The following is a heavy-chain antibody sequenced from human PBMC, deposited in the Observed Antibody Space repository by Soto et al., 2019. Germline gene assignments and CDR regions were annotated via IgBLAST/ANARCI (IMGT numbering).Heavy chain of an antibody. J-gene: IGHJ4*02. CDR2: IFYSGST. CDR1: GGSISYYY. Sequence: TSETLSLTCTVSGGSISYYYWSWIRQPPGQGLEWLGFIFYSGSTDYHPSLKSRVTISLDTSNNQFSLKLSSVTAADTAVYYCARARVYYDSGVYYPTSFDYWGQGTLVTVS. CDR3: ARARVYYDSGVYYPTSFDY. V-gene: IGHV4-59*01. D-gene: IGHD3-22*01.